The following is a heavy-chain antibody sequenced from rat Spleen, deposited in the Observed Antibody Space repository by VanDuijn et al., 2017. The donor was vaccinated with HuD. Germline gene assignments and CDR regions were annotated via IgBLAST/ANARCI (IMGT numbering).Heavy chain of an antibody. J-gene: IGHJ2*01. CDR3: ARPSYGYPFAY. D-gene: IGHD1-7*01. V-gene: IGHV5-7*01. CDR2: ITYDGSST. Sequence: EVQLVESGGGLVQPGRSLKLSCAASGFTFSDYNMAWVRQTPKRGLEWVATITYDGSSTYYRDSVKGRFTISRDNAENTLYLQMDSLRSEDTATYYCARPSYGYPFAYWGQGVMVTVSS. CDR1: GFTFSDYN.